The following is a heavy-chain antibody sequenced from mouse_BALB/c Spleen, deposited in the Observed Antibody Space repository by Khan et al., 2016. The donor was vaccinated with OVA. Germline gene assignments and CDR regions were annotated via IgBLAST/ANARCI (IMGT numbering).Heavy chain of an antibody. J-gene: IGHJ3*01. D-gene: IGHD1-1*01. CDR3: AAQGSTYTWFAY. CDR1: GYTFTSYV. Sequence: VQLQQSGPELLKPGASVKMSCKASGYTFTSYVMHWVKQKPGQGLEWIGYIYPFNDDSKYSEKFKGKATLTSDTSSNTAYMELSSLTSEDSAVSYAAAQGSTYTWFAYWGQGTLVTVSA. V-gene: IGHV1S136*01. CDR2: IYPFNDDS.